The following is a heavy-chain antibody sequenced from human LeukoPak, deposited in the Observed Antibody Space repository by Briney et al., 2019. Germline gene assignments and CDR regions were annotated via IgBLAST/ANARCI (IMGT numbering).Heavy chain of an antibody. D-gene: IGHD6-13*01. CDR1: GFIFSNYI. CDR2: IGGSPGSA. V-gene: IGHV3-23*01. Sequence: PGGSMRLSCAASGFIFSNYIMSWVRQAPGKGLEWVSTIGGSPGSAYYADSVKGRFTVSRDNSKNTIYLQMNGLRVEDTAAYYCAKDRESSSWYFDYWGQGTLVTVSS. J-gene: IGHJ4*02. CDR3: AKDRESSSWYFDY.